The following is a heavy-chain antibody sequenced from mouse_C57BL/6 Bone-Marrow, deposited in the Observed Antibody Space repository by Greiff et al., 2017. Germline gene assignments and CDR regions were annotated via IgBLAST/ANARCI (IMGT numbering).Heavy chain of an antibody. Sequence: EVQVVESGGGLVQPGGSMKLSCAASGFTFSDAWMDWVRQSPEKGLEWVAEIRNKANNHATYYAESVKGRFTISRDDSKSSVYLQMNSLRAEDTGIYYCTRITTVVATRYWGQGTTLTVSS. CDR3: TRITTVVATRY. V-gene: IGHV6-6*01. CDR2: IRNKANNHAT. CDR1: GFTFSDAW. D-gene: IGHD1-1*01. J-gene: IGHJ2*01.